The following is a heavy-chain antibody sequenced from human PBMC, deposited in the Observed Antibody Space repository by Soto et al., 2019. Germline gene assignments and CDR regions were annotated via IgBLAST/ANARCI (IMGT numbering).Heavy chain of an antibody. CDR3: ARLEYSSSLDY. CDR2: IWYDGSNK. Sequence: GGSLRLSCAASGFTFSSYGMHWVRQAPGKGLEWVAVIWYDGSNKYYADSVKGRFTISRDNSKNTLYLQMNSLRAEDTAVYYCARLEYSSSLDYWGQGTLVTVSS. CDR1: GFTFSSYG. V-gene: IGHV3-33*01. D-gene: IGHD6-6*01. J-gene: IGHJ4*02.